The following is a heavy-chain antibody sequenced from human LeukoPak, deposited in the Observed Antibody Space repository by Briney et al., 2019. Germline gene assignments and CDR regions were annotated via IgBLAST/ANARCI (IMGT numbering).Heavy chain of an antibody. J-gene: IGHJ4*02. D-gene: IGHD5-18*01. CDR1: GYSISSGYY. CDR3: ATPQGYSYGYVPYYFDY. CDR2: IYHSGST. V-gene: IGHV4-38-2*02. Sequence: SETLSLTCIVSGYSISSGYYWGWIRQPPGKGLEWIGSIYHSGSTYYNPSLKSRVTISVDTSKNQFSLKLSSVTAADTAVYYCATPQGYSYGYVPYYFDYWGQGTLVTVSS.